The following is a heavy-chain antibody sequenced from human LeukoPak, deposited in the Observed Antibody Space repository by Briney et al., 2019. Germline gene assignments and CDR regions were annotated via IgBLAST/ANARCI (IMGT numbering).Heavy chain of an antibody. CDR3: ARLAAAGTDFDY. J-gene: IGHJ4*02. V-gene: IGHV3-21*01. CDR2: ISSSSSYI. CDR1: GFTFSSYT. Sequence: GSLSLSCAASGFTFSSYTMSWVRQAPGKGLGWVSSISSSSSYIYYADSVKGRFTVSRDNAKTSLYLQVNSLRADDSALYYCARLAAAGTDFDYWGPGTQVAVSS. D-gene: IGHD6-13*01.